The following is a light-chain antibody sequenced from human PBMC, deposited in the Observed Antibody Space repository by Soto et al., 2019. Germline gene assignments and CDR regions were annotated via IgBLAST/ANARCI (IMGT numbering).Light chain of an antibody. CDR3: QQYENYWT. CDR1: QSISSW. V-gene: IGKV1-5*01. Sequence: DIQMTQSPSTLYATAGDRVTITCRASQSISSWLAWYQHKPGKAPKRLIYDASNLDSGVPSRFSGSGSGTEFSLTISNLQPDDCATYYCQQYENYWTFGQGTRVEIK. J-gene: IGKJ1*01. CDR2: DAS.